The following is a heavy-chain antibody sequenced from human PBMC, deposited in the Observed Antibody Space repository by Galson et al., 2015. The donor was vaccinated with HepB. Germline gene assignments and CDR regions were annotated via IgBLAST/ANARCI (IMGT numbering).Heavy chain of an antibody. CDR1: GGTFSSYA. V-gene: IGHV1-69*10. D-gene: IGHD2-8*01. CDR2: IIPILGIA. Sequence: SVKVSCKASGGTFSSYAISWVRQAPGQGLEWMGGIIPILGIANYAQKFQGRVTITADKSTSTAYMELSSLRSEDTAVYYCARAVSEYATHYYYYYMDVWGKGTTVTVSS. CDR3: ARAVSEYATHYYYYYMDV. J-gene: IGHJ6*03.